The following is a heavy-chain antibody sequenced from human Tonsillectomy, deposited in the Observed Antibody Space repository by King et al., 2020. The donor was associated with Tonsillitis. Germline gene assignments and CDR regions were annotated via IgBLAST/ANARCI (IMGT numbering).Heavy chain of an antibody. CDR3: ARGRLGWPPVDH. CDR2: IWNDGGNK. CDR1: GFTFSSYG. Sequence: VQLVESGGGVVQPGTSLRLSCEASGFTFSSYGMHWVRQAPGKGLEWVAVIWNDGGNKYYGDSVKGRFTISRDNSKNTLYLQMKSLRAEDTAGYFCARGRLGWPPVDHGGRGTLVTVSS. D-gene: IGHD6-19*01. J-gene: IGHJ4*02. V-gene: IGHV3-33*08.